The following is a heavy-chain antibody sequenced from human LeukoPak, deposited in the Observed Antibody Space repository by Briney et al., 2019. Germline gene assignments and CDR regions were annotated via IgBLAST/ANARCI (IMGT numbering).Heavy chain of an antibody. CDR3: ARGRAEYYDSSGSGAFDI. V-gene: IGHV1-2*04. D-gene: IGHD3-22*01. J-gene: IGHJ3*02. CDR2: INPNSGGT. Sequence: ASVKVSCKASGYTFTGYYMHWVRQAPGQGLERMGWINPNSGGTNYAQKFQGWVTMTRDTSISTAYMELSRLRSDDTAVYYCARGRAEYYDSSGSGAFDIWGQGTMVTVSS. CDR1: GYTFTGYY.